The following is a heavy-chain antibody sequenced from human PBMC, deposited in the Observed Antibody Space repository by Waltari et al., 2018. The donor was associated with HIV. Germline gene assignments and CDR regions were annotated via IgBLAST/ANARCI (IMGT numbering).Heavy chain of an antibody. CDR1: GFTFRHFS. CDR2: GGGSGSDK. J-gene: IGHJ6*02. Sequence: EGPLLESGGGVVPHWGSLRLSRAAAGFTFRHFSLCRVPEWSGKGLEWLATGGGSGSDKSDVDSVKGRFTISRDNSKSTVNLQLNSLRAEDSALYYCAKRLVYESTGPYSGAYGMDVWGQGTTVTVSS. D-gene: IGHD3-22*01. CDR3: AKRLVYESTGPYSGAYGMDV. V-gene: IGHV3-23*01.